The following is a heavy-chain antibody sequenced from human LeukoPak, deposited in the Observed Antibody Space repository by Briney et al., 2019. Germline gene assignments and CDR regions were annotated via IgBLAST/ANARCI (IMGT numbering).Heavy chain of an antibody. D-gene: IGHD3-9*01. CDR1: GYTFTAYY. J-gene: IGHJ4*02. CDR2: INPDSGDA. V-gene: IGHV1-2*02. Sequence: GASVKVSCKASGYTFTAYYMHWVRQAPGQGLEWMGWINPDSGDANPAQKFQGRVTMTRDTSISTAYVELSRLRSDDTAVYYCAGVPRYYDSLTGYYSASFLESWGQGTLVTVSS. CDR3: AGVPRYYDSLTGYYSASFLES.